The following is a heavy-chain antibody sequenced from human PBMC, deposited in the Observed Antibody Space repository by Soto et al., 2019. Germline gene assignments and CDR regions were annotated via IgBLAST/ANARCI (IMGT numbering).Heavy chain of an antibody. D-gene: IGHD3-16*01. J-gene: IGHJ4*01. CDR1: GGSLSSGGFS. V-gene: IGHV4-30-2*01. Sequence: TLSLTCAVSGGSLSSGGFSWSWVRQPPGKCLEWIGYTYFSGSTYYNPSLNSRVTISVDRSKNQFSLNLSSVTAAYTALYYCARGGITGGQFHCWGQRAPVTVSP. CDR3: ARGGITGGQFHC. CDR2: TYFSGST.